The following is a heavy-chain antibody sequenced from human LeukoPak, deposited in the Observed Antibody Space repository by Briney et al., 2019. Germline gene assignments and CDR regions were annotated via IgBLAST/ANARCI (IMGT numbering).Heavy chain of an antibody. J-gene: IGHJ4*02. V-gene: IGHV4-61*02. CDR3: AGAVTSWMSGGFDY. Sequence: SETLSLTCTVSGGSISSGSYYWSWIRQPAGKGLEWIGRIYTSGSTNYNPSLKSRVTISVDTSKNQFSLKLSSVTAADTAVYYCAGAVTSWMSGGFDYWGQGTLVTVSS. D-gene: IGHD3-10*01. CDR1: GGSISSGSYY. CDR2: IYTSGST.